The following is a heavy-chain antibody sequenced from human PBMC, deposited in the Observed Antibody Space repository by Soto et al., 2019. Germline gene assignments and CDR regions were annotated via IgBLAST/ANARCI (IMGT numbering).Heavy chain of an antibody. D-gene: IGHD1-26*01. J-gene: IGHJ6*02. V-gene: IGHV1-2*02. CDR3: AKGGAIVAAGTRVYLYNAMDV. CDR2: INPNSGDT. Sequence: ASVKVSCKASGYTFTGYYVHWVRQAPGQGLEWMGWINPNSGDTYLAQRFQGRVTMNRDTSVGTAYMELRGLTSDDTAEYYCAKGGAIVAAGTRVYLYNAMDVWGQGTTVTVSS. CDR1: GYTFTGYY.